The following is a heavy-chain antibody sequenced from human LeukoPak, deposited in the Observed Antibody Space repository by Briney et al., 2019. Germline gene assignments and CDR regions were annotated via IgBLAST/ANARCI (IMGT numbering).Heavy chain of an antibody. D-gene: IGHD2-2*01. CDR3: ASSSNCSSTSCHDAFDI. CDR2: INPNSGGT. J-gene: IGHJ3*02. V-gene: IGHV1-2*02. CDR1: GYTFTGYY. Sequence: ASVKVSCKASGYTFTGYYMHWVRQAPGQGLEWMGWINPNSGGTNYAQKFQGRVTMTRDTSISTAYMELSRLRSDDTAVYYCASSSNCSSTSCHDAFDIWGQGTMVTVSS.